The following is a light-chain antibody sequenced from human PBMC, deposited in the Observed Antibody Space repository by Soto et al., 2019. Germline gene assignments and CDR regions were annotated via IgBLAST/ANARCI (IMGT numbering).Light chain of an antibody. V-gene: IGKV1-39*01. CDR1: QSISSY. CDR2: AAS. Sequence: DIQMTQSPSSLSASVGDRGTITCRARQSISSYLNWYQQKPGKAPNLLIYAASSLQSGVPSKFSGSGSGTDFTLTISSLQPEYFATYYCQQSYSSPVTFGPWTKVDIK. J-gene: IGKJ3*01. CDR3: QQSYSSPVT.